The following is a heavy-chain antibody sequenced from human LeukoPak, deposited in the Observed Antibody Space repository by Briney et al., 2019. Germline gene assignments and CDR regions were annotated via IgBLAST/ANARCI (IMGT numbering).Heavy chain of an antibody. V-gene: IGHV3-48*03. CDR3: AELGITLIGGV. J-gene: IGHJ6*04. CDR1: GFTFYDYD. CDR2: ISSSGSTI. D-gene: IGHD3-10*02. Sequence: PGGSLRLSCAASGFTFYDYDMSWVRQAPGKGLEWGSYISSSGSTIYYADAVKVRFTSSRDNAKNSLYLQMNSVRAEDTAVYYCAELGITLIGGVWGKGTTVTISS.